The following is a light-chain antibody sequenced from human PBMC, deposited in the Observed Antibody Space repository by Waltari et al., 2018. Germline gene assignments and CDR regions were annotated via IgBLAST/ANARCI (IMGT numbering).Light chain of an antibody. CDR1: QSVPSRY. Sequence: EIVFTQSPGTLSLSPWDRATLFCRASQSVPSRYLAWYQQKPGQAPRLLISAASSGATGIPDRFSGSESGTDFTLTISRLEPEDFAVYYCQQYYSLPWTFGQGTKVEIK. CDR3: QQYYSLPWT. J-gene: IGKJ1*01. CDR2: AAS. V-gene: IGKV3-20*01.